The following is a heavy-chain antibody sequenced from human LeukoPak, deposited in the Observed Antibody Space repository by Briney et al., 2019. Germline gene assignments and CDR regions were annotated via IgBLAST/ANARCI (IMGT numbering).Heavy chain of an antibody. CDR3: ARDSEPDFWSGYYCLDY. CDR2: ISYDGSNK. D-gene: IGHD3-3*01. J-gene: IGHJ4*02. Sequence: GRSLRLSCAASGFTFSSYGMHWVRQAPGKGLEWVAVISYDGSNKYYADSVKGRFTISRDNAKNSLYLQMNSLRAEDTAVYYCARDSEPDFWSGYYCLDYWGQGTLVTVSS. V-gene: IGHV3-30*03. CDR1: GFTFSSYG.